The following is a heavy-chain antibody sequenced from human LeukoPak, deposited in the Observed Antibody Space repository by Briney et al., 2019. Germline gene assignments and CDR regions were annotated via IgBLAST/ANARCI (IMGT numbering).Heavy chain of an antibody. CDR1: GYTFTGYY. CDR3: ARESIATTGLDH. J-gene: IGHJ4*02. D-gene: IGHD6-13*01. V-gene: IGHV1-2*02. CDR2: INPNSGGT. Sequence: ASVKVSCKASGYTFTGYYMHWVRQAPGQGLEWMGWINPNSGGTNYAQKFQGRVTMTRDTSISTAYMELSRLRSDDTAVYYCARESIATTGLDHWGQGILVTVSS.